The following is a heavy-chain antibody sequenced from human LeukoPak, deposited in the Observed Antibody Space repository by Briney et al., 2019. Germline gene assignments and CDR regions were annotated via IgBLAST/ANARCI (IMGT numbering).Heavy chain of an antibody. CDR3: AKAPTYYYDSSGYYVRH. Sequence: GGSLRLSCAASGFTFSIYWMTWVRRAPGKGLEWVANIKQDGSEKYYVDSVKGRFTISRDNSKNTLYLQMNSLRAEDTAVYYCAKAPTYYYDSSGYYVRHWGQGTLVTVSS. CDR2: IKQDGSEK. V-gene: IGHV3-7*03. J-gene: IGHJ4*02. D-gene: IGHD3-22*01. CDR1: GFTFSIYW.